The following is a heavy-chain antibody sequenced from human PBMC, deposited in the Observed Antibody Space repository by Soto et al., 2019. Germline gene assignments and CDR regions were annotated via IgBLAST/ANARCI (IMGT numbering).Heavy chain of an antibody. CDR1: GFSLTNTRMA. D-gene: IGHD6-19*01. J-gene: IGHJ4*02. Sequence: QVTLKESGPVLVNPTETLTLTCNVSGFSLTNTRMAVSWFRQPPGKALEWLAHLFSTDEKSYSPSLTGRLTISKDTSKSQVILSMTNVNPVDTATYYCARTTSNIAVAGPELDYWGQGIPVTVSS. V-gene: IGHV2-26*01. CDR3: ARTTSNIAVAGPELDY. CDR2: LFSTDEK.